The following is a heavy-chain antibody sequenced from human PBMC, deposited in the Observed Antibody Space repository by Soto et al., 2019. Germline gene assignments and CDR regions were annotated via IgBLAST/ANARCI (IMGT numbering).Heavy chain of an antibody. J-gene: IGHJ5*02. Sequence: SETLSLTCTVSGGSISSYYWSWIRQPPGKGLEWIGYIYYSGSNNYNPSLKSRVTISVDTSKNQFSLKLSSVTAADTAVYYCARNHPLAAAEYNWFDPWGQGTLVTVSS. D-gene: IGHD6-13*01. CDR2: IYYSGSN. CDR1: GGSISSYY. CDR3: ARNHPLAAAEYNWFDP. V-gene: IGHV4-59*01.